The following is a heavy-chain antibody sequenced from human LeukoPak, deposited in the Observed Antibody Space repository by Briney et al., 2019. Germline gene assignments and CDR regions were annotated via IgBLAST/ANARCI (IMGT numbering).Heavy chain of an antibody. V-gene: IGHV4-39*07. CDR2: IYYSGST. CDR3: ARDTRLWFGELLVLPGQFDY. Sequence: SETLSLTCTVSGGSISSSSYYWGWIRQPPGKGLEWIGSIYYSGSTYYNPSLKSRVTISVDTSKNQFSLKLSSVTAADTAVYYCARDTRLWFGELLVLPGQFDYWGQGTLVTVSS. J-gene: IGHJ4*02. D-gene: IGHD3-10*01. CDR1: GGSISSSSYY.